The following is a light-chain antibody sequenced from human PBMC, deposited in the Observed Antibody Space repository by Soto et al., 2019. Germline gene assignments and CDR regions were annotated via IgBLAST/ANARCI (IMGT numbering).Light chain of an antibody. J-gene: IGKJ2*01. CDR2: AAS. CDR3: QQSYITPYT. V-gene: IGKV1-39*01. Sequence: DIQMTQSPPSLSASVGDTVTITCRASQSISVHLNWYQQKPGKVPKLLLYAASNLQSGVPSRFSGSGSETDFALTISSLQPEDFATYYCQQSYITPYTFGQGNKLQIK. CDR1: QSISVH.